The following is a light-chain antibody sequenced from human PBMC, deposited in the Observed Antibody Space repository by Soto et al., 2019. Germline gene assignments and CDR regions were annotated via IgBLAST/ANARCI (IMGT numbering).Light chain of an antibody. CDR2: SYN. Sequence: QSVLTQPPSASGTPGQRVIISCSGSSSNIGSNTVNWYQQIPGTAPKLLIYSYNQRPSGVPDRFSGSKSDTSASLAISGPQSEDEAEYYCAAWDDILNGVLFGGGTQLTVL. CDR1: SSNIGSNT. J-gene: IGLJ2*01. CDR3: AAWDDILNGVL. V-gene: IGLV1-44*01.